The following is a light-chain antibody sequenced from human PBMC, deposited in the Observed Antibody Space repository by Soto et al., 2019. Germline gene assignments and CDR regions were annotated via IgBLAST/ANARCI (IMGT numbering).Light chain of an antibody. CDR1: SGYSNYK. V-gene: IGLV9-49*01. Sequence: QSVLTQPPSASASLGASVTLTCTLSSGYSNYKVDWYQQRPGKGPRFVMRVGTGGIVGSKGDGIPDRFSVLGSGLNRYLTIKKIQEEDESDYHCGADHGSGSNFVYLVFGGGTQLTVL. CDR2: VGTGGIVG. CDR3: GADHGSGSNFVYLV. J-gene: IGLJ2*01.